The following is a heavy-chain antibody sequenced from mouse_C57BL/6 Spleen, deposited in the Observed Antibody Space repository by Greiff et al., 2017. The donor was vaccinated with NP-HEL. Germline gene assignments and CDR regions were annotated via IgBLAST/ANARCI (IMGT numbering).Heavy chain of an antibody. J-gene: IGHJ4*01. V-gene: IGHV1-80*01. CDR3: ARGSPYAMDD. CDR2: IYPGDGDT. CDR1: GYAFSSYW. Sequence: VQVVESGAELVKPGASVKISCKASGYAFSSYWMNWVKQRPGKGLEWIGQIYPGDGDTNYNGKFKGKATLTADKSSSTAYMQLSSLTSEDSAVYFCARGSPYAMDDWGQGTSVTVSS.